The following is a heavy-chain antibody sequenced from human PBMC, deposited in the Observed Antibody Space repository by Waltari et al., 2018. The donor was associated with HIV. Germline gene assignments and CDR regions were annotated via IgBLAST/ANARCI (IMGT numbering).Heavy chain of an antibody. V-gene: IGHV4-34*01. CDR1: GGSFSGYY. D-gene: IGHD3-9*01. CDR3: ARGRALYVLRYFDWHNWFDP. CDR2: INHSGST. J-gene: IGHJ5*02. Sequence: QVQLQQWGAGLLKPSETLSLTCAVYGGSFSGYYWSWLRQPPGKGLEWIGEINHSGSTNYNPSLKSRVTISVDTSKNQFSLKLSSVTAADTAVYYCARGRALYVLRYFDWHNWFDPWGQGTLVTVSS.